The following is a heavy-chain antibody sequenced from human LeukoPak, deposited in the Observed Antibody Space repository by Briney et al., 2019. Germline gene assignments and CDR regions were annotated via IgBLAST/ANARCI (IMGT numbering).Heavy chain of an antibody. J-gene: IGHJ4*02. V-gene: IGHV3-7*01. CDR3: AKEYTPSSPLGELDS. D-gene: IGHD6-6*01. Sequence: GGSLRLSCAASGFTFSSYWMSWVRQAPGKGLEWVANIKEDGSEKYYVDSVKGRFTISRDTSKKLLYLQMNSLRVEDTAVYYCAKEYTPSSPLGELDSWGQGTLVTVSS. CDR2: IKEDGSEK. CDR1: GFTFSSYW.